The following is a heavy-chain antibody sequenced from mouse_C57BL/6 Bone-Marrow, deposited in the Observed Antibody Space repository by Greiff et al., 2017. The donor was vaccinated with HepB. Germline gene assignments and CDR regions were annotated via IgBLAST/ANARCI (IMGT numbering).Heavy chain of an antibody. J-gene: IGHJ3*01. CDR2: INPSTGGT. Sequence: VQLQQSGPELVKPGASVKISCKASGYSFTGYYMNWVKQSPEKSLEWIGEINPSTGGTTYNQKFKAKATLTVDKSSSTAYMQLKSLTSEDSAVDYCARDYRFAYWGQGTLVTVSA. CDR3: ARDYRFAY. V-gene: IGHV1-42*01. D-gene: IGHD2-4*01. CDR1: GYSFTGYY.